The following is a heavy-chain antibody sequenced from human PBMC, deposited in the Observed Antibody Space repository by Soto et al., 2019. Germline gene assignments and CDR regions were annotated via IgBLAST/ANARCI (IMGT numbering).Heavy chain of an antibody. J-gene: IGHJ4*02. V-gene: IGHV4-59*01. CDR1: GGSISSYY. Sequence: MSLTCTVSGGSISSYYWSWIRQPPGKGLEWIGYIYYSGSTNYNPSLKSRVTIPVDTSKSQFSLKLSSVTAADTAVYYCAGSYYYGSGSYYWGQGTLVTVSS. D-gene: IGHD3-10*01. CDR2: IYYSGST. CDR3: AGSYYYGSGSYY.